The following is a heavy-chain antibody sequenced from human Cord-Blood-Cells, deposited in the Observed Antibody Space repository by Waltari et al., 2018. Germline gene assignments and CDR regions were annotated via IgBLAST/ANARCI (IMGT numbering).Heavy chain of an antibody. D-gene: IGHD1-26*01. Sequence: QVQLQESGPGLVKPSETLSLTCTVSGGSVSSGSYYWSWIRQPPGKGLEWIGYIYYSGSTNYNPSRKSRVTISVDTSKNQFSLKRSSVTAADTAVYYCARDSGNWYFDLWGRGTLVTVSS. V-gene: IGHV4-61*01. CDR1: GGSVSSGSYY. CDR3: ARDSGNWYFDL. CDR2: IYYSGST. J-gene: IGHJ2*01.